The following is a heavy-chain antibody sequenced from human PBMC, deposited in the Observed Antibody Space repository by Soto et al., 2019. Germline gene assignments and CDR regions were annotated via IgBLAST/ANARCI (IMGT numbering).Heavy chain of an antibody. D-gene: IGHD2-15*01. CDR1: GFTFSSYS. CDR2: ISSSSSTI. J-gene: IGHJ4*02. Sequence: EVQVVESGGGLVQPGGSLRLSCAASGFTFSSYSMNWVRQAPGKGQEWVSYISSSSSTIFYADSVKGRFTISRDNAKNSLYLQMNSLRAEDTAVYYCARDIDGGGQGTLVTVSS. V-gene: IGHV3-48*01. CDR3: ARDIDG.